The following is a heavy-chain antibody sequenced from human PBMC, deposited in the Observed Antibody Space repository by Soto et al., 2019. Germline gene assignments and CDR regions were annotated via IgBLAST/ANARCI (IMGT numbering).Heavy chain of an antibody. J-gene: IGHJ3*02. CDR1: GFTVSSNY. CDR2: IYSGGST. V-gene: IGHV3-53*01. CDR3: ARGAFTYYDFWSGPRNSDAFDI. Sequence: GGSLRLSCAASGFTVSSNYMSWVRQAPGKGLEWVSVIYSGGSTYYADSVKGRFTISRDNSKNTLYLQMNSLRAEDTAVYYCARGAFTYYDFWSGPRNSDAFDIWGQGTMVTVSS. D-gene: IGHD3-3*01.